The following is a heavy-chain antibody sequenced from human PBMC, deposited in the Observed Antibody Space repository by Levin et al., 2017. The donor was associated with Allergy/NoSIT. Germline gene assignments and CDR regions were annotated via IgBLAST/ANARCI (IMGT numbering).Heavy chain of an antibody. D-gene: IGHD3-22*01. CDR3: ATGPRYWYDSSGYFDY. CDR1: GYTLTELS. J-gene: IGHJ4*02. CDR2: FDPEDGET. V-gene: IGHV1-24*01. Sequence: ASVKVSCKVSGYTLTELSMHWVRQAPGKGLEWMGGFDPEDGETIYAQKFQGRVTMTEDTSTDTAYMELSSLRSEDTAVYYCATGPRYWYDSSGYFDYWGQGTLVTVSS.